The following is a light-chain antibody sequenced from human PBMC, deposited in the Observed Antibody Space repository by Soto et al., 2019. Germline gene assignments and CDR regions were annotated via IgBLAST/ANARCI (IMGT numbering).Light chain of an antibody. CDR2: GAS. CDR3: QQGHNWPLT. V-gene: IGKV3-15*01. Sequence: EIVMTQSPATLSVSPGERATLSCRASQSISSELAWYQQRPGQPPRLLIYGASTRATGVPDRFTGSGSGSAFTLNISGLKSEDFAVYYGQQGHNWPLTFGQGTRLEI. J-gene: IGKJ2*01. CDR1: QSISSE.